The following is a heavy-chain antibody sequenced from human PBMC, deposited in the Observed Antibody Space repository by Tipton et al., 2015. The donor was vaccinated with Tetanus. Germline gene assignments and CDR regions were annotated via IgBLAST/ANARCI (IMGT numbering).Heavy chain of an antibody. CDR2: IYYSGST. D-gene: IGHD4-11*01. V-gene: IGHV4-59*01. J-gene: IGHJ4*02. CDR1: GGSISSYY. Sequence: TLSLTCTVSGGSISSYYWSWIRQPPGKGLEWIGYIYYSGSTNYNPSLESRVTISVDTSKNQFSLKLRSVTAADTAVYFCARESTITTRNDFWGQGTLVSVSS. CDR3: ARESTITTRNDF.